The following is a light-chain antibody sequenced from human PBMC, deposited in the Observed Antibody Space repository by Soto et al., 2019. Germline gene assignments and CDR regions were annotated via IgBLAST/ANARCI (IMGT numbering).Light chain of an antibody. V-gene: IGKV3-11*01. CDR3: QQRINWPPIT. J-gene: IGKJ5*01. CDR1: QSVSSF. Sequence: ETVLTQSPATLSLFPGERATLSCRASQSVSSFLAWYQQKRGQAPRLLIYEASKRATGVPARFSGSGSGTDFTLTISSLEPDDFAVYYCQQRINWPPITFGQGTRLEIK. CDR2: EAS.